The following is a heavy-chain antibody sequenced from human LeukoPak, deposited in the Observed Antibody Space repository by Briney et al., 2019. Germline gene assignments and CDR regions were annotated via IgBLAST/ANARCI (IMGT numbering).Heavy chain of an antibody. Sequence: GASVKVSCKASGYTISDYFMHWVRQAPGQGLEWMGWINPNSGGTNYAQKFQGRVTMTRDTSISTAYMELSRLRSDDTAVYYCARLRIVVVPAAETDYYYYYGMDVWGQGTTVTVSS. V-gene: IGHV1-2*02. CDR3: ARLRIVVVPAAETDYYYYYGMDV. J-gene: IGHJ6*02. CDR1: GYTISDYF. D-gene: IGHD2-2*01. CDR2: INPNSGGT.